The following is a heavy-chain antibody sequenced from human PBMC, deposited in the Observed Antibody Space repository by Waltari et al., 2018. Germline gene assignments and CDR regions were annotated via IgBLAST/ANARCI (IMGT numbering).Heavy chain of an antibody. D-gene: IGHD3-10*01. V-gene: IGHV4-34*01. CDR1: GGSFSGYY. CDR3: ARLYYYGCDI. Sequence: QVQLQQWGAGLLKPSETLSLTCAVYGGSFSGYYWSWIRQPPGKGLEWIGEINHSGSTNYNPSLKRRVTISVDTSKNQFSLKLSSVTAADTAVYYCARLYYYGCDIWGQGTMVTVSS. J-gene: IGHJ3*02. CDR2: INHSGST.